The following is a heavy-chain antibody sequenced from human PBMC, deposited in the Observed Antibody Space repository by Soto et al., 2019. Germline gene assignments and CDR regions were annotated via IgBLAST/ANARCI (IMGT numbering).Heavy chain of an antibody. J-gene: IGHJ4*02. CDR1: GFTFSSYG. Sequence: GGSLRLSCAASGFTFSSYGMHWVRQAPGKGLEWVAVISYDGSNKYYADSVKGRFTISRDNSKNTLYPQMNSLRAEDTAVYYCAKGGRYSGYYYFDYWGQGTLVTVSS. V-gene: IGHV3-30*18. CDR3: AKGGRYSGYYYFDY. D-gene: IGHD5-12*01. CDR2: ISYDGSNK.